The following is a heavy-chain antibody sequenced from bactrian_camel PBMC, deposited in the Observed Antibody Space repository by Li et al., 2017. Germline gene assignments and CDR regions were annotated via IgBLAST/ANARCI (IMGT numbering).Heavy chain of an antibody. V-gene: IGHV3S57*01. CDR1: QDTTKRTS. CDR3: AADRSRMTTMQTLGFTPRY. D-gene: IGHD3*01. Sequence: HVQLVESGGGPVQAGGSLRLSCVAVQDTTKRTSVAWFRQAPGKERERVAAFDSDGKTLYADSVKGRFTISKDNPKNTLYLQMNSLKPEDTAMYYCAADRSRMTTMQTLGFTPRYWGQGTQVTVS. J-gene: IGHJ4*01. CDR2: FDSDGKT.